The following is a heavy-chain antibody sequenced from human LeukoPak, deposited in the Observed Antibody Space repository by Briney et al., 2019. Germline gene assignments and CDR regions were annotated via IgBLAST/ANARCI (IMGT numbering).Heavy chain of an antibody. CDR3: ARKDNYYDSSSFDY. J-gene: IGHJ4*02. D-gene: IGHD3-22*01. V-gene: IGHV3-30*01. CDR2: ISYDGSNK. CDR1: GFSFSSYA. Sequence: GGSLRLSCAASGFSFSSYAVHWVRQAPGKGLEWVAVISYDGSNKYYADSVKGRFTISRDNSKNTLYLQMNSLRAEDTAVYYCARKDNYYDSSSFDYWGQGTLVTVSS.